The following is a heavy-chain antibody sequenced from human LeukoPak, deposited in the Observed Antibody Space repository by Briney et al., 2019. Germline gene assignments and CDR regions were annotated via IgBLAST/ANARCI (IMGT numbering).Heavy chain of an antibody. CDR1: GFTFSSYA. D-gene: IGHD2-2*01. CDR2: ISGSDGST. Sequence: GGSLRLSCAASGFTFSSYATSWVRQAPGKGLEWVSAISGSDGSTYYADSVKGRFTISRDNSKNTLDLQMNSLRAEDTAVYYCARVGGYCSSTSCFSDYWGQGTLVTVSS. J-gene: IGHJ4*02. V-gene: IGHV3-23*01. CDR3: ARVGGYCSSTSCFSDY.